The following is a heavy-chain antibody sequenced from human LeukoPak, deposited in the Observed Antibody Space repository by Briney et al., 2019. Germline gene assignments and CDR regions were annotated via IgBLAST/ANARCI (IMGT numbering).Heavy chain of an antibody. CDR3: AKDGGTTYNWNYFDY. CDR2: ISWNSGSI. V-gene: IGHV3-9*01. D-gene: IGHD1-20*01. J-gene: IGHJ4*02. CDR1: GFTFDDYA. Sequence: GGSLRLSCAASGFTFDDYAMHWVRQAPGKGLEWVLGISWNSGSIGYADSVKGRFTISRDNAKNSLYLQMNSLRAEDTALYYCAKDGGTTYNWNYFDYWGQGTLVTVSS.